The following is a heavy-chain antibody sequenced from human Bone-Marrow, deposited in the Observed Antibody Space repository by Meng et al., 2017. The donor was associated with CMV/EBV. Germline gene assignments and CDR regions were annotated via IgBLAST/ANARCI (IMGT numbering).Heavy chain of an antibody. V-gene: IGHV3-30*04. CDR3: ARGYSKGLFGGMDV. D-gene: IGHD4-11*01. CDR1: GFTFSSYA. J-gene: IGHJ6*02. CDR2: ISYDGSNK. Sequence: GESLKISCAASGFTFSSYAMHWVRQAPGKGLEWVAVISYDGSNKYYADSVKGRFTISRDNSKNTLYLQMNSLRAEDTAVYYCARGYSKGLFGGMDVWGQGTTVTASS.